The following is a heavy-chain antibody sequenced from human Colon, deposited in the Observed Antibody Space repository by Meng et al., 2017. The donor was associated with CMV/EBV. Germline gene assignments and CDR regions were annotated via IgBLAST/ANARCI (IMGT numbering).Heavy chain of an antibody. J-gene: IGHJ4*02. V-gene: IGHV3-53*01. D-gene: IGHD3-22*01. CDR2: IYSGGST. CDR3: ARDSPTYDSSGYQDY. Sequence: GGSLRLSCAASGFTFSSSAMTWVRQAPGKGLEWVSVIYSGGSTYYADSVKGRFTISRDNSKNTLYLQMNSLRAEDTAVYYCARDSPTYDSSGYQDYWGQGTLVTVSS. CDR1: GFTFSSSA.